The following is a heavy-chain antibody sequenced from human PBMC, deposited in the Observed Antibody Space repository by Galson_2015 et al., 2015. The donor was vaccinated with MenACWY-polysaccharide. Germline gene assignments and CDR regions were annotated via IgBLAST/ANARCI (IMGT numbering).Heavy chain of an antibody. Sequence: LSLTCTVSPGSITSYYWSWIRQPAGKGLEWIGRIHATGSTTYNPSFRSRVTMSVDMSKNQCSLSLTSVTAADTAVYYCARRHLGNWYFDLWGRGTLVTVSS. CDR3: ARRHLGNWYFDL. CDR1: PGSITSYY. CDR2: IHATGST. V-gene: IGHV4-4*07. D-gene: IGHD7-27*01. J-gene: IGHJ2*01.